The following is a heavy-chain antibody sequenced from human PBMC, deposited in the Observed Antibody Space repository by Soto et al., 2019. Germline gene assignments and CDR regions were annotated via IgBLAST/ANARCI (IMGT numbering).Heavy chain of an antibody. J-gene: IGHJ1*01. Sequence: VQLVESGGGVVQPGRSLRLSCAAYGFNFRTYGIHWVRQAPGKGLEWVALISKDGSHSYYAHSVKGRFTTSRDNSQNKAFLQVNSLRADDTAVYFCARGTDYADLGNAEYFHPWGQGTLVTVSS. V-gene: IGHV3-30*03. CDR1: GFNFRTYG. CDR3: ARGTDYADLGNAEYFHP. D-gene: IGHD4-17*01. CDR2: ISKDGSHS.